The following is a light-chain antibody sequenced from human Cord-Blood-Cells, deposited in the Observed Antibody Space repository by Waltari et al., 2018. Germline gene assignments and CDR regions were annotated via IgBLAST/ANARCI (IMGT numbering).Light chain of an antibody. CDR1: NIGRTS. J-gene: IGLJ2*01. CDR3: QVWDSSSDHVV. Sequence: SYVLTQPPSVSEAPGKTARITWRGKNIGRTSVRRYQQKPGQAPVLVVYDDSHRPSGIPERFSGSNSGNTATLTISRVEAGDEADYYCQVWDSSSDHVVFGGGTKLTVL. V-gene: IGLV3-21*03. CDR2: DDS.